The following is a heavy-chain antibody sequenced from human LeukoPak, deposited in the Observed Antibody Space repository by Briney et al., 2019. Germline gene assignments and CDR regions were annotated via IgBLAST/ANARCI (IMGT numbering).Heavy chain of an antibody. D-gene: IGHD1-1*01. V-gene: IGHV3-48*04. Sequence: GGSLRLSCTASGFTFSGAWMTWVRQAPGKGLEWLSYISGNGGVIQYADSVKGRFTISRDNAKNLLYLQMDSLRVEDTAIYYCARDPRTVRIWGQGTLVTVSS. CDR2: ISGNGGVI. J-gene: IGHJ4*02. CDR1: GFTFSGAW. CDR3: ARDPRTVRI.